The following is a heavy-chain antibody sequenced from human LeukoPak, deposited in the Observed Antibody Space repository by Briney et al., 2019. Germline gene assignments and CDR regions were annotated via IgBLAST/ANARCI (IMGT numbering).Heavy chain of an antibody. J-gene: IGHJ4*02. CDR3: ARVPQYYYDSSGYFDY. CDR1: GFTVSSNY. CDR2: IYSGGST. Sequence: GGSLRLSCAASGFTVSSNYMSWVRQAPGKGLEWVSVIYSGGSTYYAVSVKGRFTISRDNSKNTLYLQMNSLRAEDTAVYYCARVPQYYYDSSGYFDYWGQGTLVTVSS. D-gene: IGHD3-22*01. V-gene: IGHV3-66*01.